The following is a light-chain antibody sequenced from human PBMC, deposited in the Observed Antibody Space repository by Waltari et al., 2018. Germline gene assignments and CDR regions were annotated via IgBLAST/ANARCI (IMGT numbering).Light chain of an antibody. Sequence: QSALTQPASMSASPGQSITISCTATNNDVGTYDLVPWYQQHPGRAPKLLIFQGTKRPSEVSGRFSGSKFADTASLTSSGLQPEDEADYYCCSYAGTWLFGGGTKVTVL. V-gene: IGLV2-23*01. J-gene: IGLJ3*02. CDR1: NNDVGTYDL. CDR3: CSYAGTWL. CDR2: QGT.